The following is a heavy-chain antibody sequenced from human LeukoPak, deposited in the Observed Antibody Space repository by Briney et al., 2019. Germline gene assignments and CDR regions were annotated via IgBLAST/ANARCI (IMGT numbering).Heavy chain of an antibody. CDR1: GGPFSGYL. J-gene: IGHJ4*02. CDR3: GRHEDYSSGLVDY. CDR2: INHSGTT. Sequence: PSETLSLTCAVYGGPFSGYLWSWIRQPPGEGLEWIGEINHSGTTNYNPSLKSRVSMSVDTSKKQFSLKMSSVTAADTAVYYCGRHEDYSSGLVDYWGQGTLVTVSS. D-gene: IGHD6-19*01. V-gene: IGHV4-34*01.